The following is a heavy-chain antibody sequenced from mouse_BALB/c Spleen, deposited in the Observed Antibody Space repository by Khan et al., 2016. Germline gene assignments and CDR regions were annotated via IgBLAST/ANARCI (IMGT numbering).Heavy chain of an antibody. CDR2: IDPATGNT. CDR3: ARYYYGSSYAMDC. D-gene: IGHD1-1*01. J-gene: IGHJ4*01. V-gene: IGHV14-3*02. CDR1: GFNIKDTY. Sequence: VQLQQSGAELVKPGASVKLSCTASGFNIKDTYMHWVKQRPEQGLEWIGRIDPATGNTKYDPKFQGKATITADTSSNTAYLQLSRLTSEDTAVYYCARYYYGSSYAMDCWGQGTSVTVSS.